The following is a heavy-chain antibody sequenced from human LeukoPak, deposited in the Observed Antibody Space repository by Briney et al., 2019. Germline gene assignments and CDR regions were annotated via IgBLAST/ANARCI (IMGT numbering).Heavy chain of an antibody. CDR2: ISSSGSTI. CDR3: ARDSSGWYRQRRFDY. Sequence: PGGSLRLSCAASGFTFSDYYMSWIRQAPGKGLEWVSYISSSGSTIYYADSGKGRFTISRDNAKNSLYLQMNRLRAEDTAVYYCARDSSGWYRQRRFDYWGQGTLVTVSS. J-gene: IGHJ4*02. V-gene: IGHV3-11*04. CDR1: GFTFSDYY. D-gene: IGHD6-19*01.